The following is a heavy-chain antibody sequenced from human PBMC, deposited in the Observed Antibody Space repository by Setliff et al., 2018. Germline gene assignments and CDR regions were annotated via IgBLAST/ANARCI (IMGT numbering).Heavy chain of an antibody. CDR3: ARGLTIGTRSFDY. V-gene: IGHV4-4*02. Sequence: SETLSLTCTVSGESIRSNNWWNWVRQPPGKGLEWIGDIYQSGTTNYNPSLKSRVIISADTSKNQFSLKLKSVTAADTAVYDCARGLTIGTRSFDYWGQGTPVTVSA. CDR2: IYQSGTT. D-gene: IGHD1-7*01. J-gene: IGHJ4*02. CDR1: GESIRSNNW.